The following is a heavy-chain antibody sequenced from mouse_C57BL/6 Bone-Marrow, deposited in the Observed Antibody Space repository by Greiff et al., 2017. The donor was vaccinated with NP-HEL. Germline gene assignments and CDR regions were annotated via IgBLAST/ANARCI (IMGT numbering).Heavy chain of an antibody. Sequence: VQLQQSGPGLVQPSQSLSITCTVSGFSLTSYGVHWVRQSPGKGLEWLGVIWRGGSTDYNAAFMSRLSITKDNSKSQVFFKMNSLQADDTAIYYCAKNCRYGSSYWYFDVWGTGTTVTVSS. CDR3: AKNCRYGSSYWYFDV. D-gene: IGHD1-1*01. V-gene: IGHV2-5*01. CDR2: IWRGGST. J-gene: IGHJ1*03. CDR1: GFSLTSYG.